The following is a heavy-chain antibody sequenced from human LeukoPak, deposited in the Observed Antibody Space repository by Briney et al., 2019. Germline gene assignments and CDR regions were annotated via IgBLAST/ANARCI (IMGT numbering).Heavy chain of an antibody. CDR1: GFTVSSNY. Sequence: GGSLRLSCAASGFTVSSNYMSWVRQAPGKGLEWVSVIYSGGSTYYADSVKGRFTISRDNSKNTLYLQMNSLRAEDTAVYYCARDYQTYYYDSSGYVGYYYGMDVWGQGTTVTVSS. J-gene: IGHJ6*02. D-gene: IGHD3-22*01. V-gene: IGHV3-66*01. CDR2: IYSGGST. CDR3: ARDYQTYYYDSSGYVGYYYGMDV.